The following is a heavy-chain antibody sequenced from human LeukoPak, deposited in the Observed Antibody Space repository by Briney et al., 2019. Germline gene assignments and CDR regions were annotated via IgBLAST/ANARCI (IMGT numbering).Heavy chain of an antibody. CDR2: IYSGGSS. CDR1: GFIVSNYH. V-gene: IGHV3-66*01. D-gene: IGHD1-14*01. CDR3: ARSATNSLFFDN. J-gene: IGHJ4*02. Sequence: GGSLRHSCAASGFIVSNYHMSWVRQAPGKGLEWASLIYSGGSSYYADSVKGRFTISRDNARNTLNLQMSSLRGEDTAVYHCARSATNSLFFDNWGQGTLVTVSS.